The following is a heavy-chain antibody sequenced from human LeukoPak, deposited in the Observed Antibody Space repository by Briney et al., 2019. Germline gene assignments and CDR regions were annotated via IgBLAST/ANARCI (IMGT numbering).Heavy chain of an antibody. Sequence: GESLKISCKASGYSFIDYWIGWVRQTPAKGLEWMAIIYPGDSDSRYTYSPSFQGQVTISADKSISTTYLQWSSLKASDTAMYYCARLDGSGCGYWGQGTLVTVSS. CDR2: IYPGDSDS. CDR1: GYSFIDYW. V-gene: IGHV5-51*01. D-gene: IGHD6-19*01. CDR3: ARLDGSGCGY. J-gene: IGHJ4*02.